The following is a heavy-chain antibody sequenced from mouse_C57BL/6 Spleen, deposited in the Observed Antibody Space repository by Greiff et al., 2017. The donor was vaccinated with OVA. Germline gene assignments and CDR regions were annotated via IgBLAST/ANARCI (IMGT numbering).Heavy chain of an antibody. CDR3: AGGVTRYFDV. D-gene: IGHD2-5*01. Sequence: VQLQQSGPGLVQPSQSLSITCTASGFSLTSYGVHWVRQSPGKGLEWLGVIWSGGSTAYNAAFISRLSISKDNSKSQVFFKMNSLQADDTAVYYCAGGVTRYFDVWGTGTTVTVSS. V-gene: IGHV2-2*01. J-gene: IGHJ1*03. CDR1: GFSLTSYG. CDR2: IWSGGST.